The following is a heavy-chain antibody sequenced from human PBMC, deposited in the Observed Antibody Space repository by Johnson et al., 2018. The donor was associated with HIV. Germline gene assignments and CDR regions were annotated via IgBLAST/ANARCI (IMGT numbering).Heavy chain of an antibody. CDR2: INSDGSSS. D-gene: IGHD6-19*01. J-gene: IGHJ3*02. CDR3: GKDRAVAGKGHDAFDI. Sequence: VQLVESGGGLVQPGGSMRLSCAASGFTLSSYWMHWVRQVPGKGPVWVSRINSDGSSSAYADSVKGRFTISRDTLKNTLYLQMNSLRAEDTAVYYSGKDRAVAGKGHDAFDIWGQGTMVTVSS. CDR1: GFTLSSYW. V-gene: IGHV3-74*01.